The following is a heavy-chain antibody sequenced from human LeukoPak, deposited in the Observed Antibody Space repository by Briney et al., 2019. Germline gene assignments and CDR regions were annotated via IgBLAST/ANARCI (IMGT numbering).Heavy chain of an antibody. CDR3: ARDRAAGMGFDY. CDR2: IKEDGSEK. V-gene: IGHV3-7*01. Sequence: PGGSLRLSCAASGFTFSNYWMTWVRQAPGKGLEWVANIKEDGSEKYYADSVKGRFTISRDNAKNSLYLQMNSLRAEDTAVYYCARDRAAGMGFDYWGQGTLVTVSS. CDR1: GFTFSNYW. J-gene: IGHJ4*02. D-gene: IGHD6-13*01.